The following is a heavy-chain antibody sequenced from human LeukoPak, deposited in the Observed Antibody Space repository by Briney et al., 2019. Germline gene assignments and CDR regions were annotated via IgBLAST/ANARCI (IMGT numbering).Heavy chain of an antibody. CDR1: GFTFSNYA. V-gene: IGHV3-23*01. Sequence: GGSLRLSCAASGFTFSNYAMSWVRQAPGKGLEWVSTIRYNGRINYAAYVQGRFTISRDNSKNTLYLQMNSLRAEDTAVYYCAKDKVAVASYFDYWGQGTLVTVSS. J-gene: IGHJ4*02. CDR3: AKDKVAVASYFDY. CDR2: IRYNGRI. D-gene: IGHD6-19*01.